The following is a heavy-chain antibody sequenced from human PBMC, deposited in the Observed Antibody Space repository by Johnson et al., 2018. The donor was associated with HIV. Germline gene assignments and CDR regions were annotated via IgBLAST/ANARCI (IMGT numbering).Heavy chain of an antibody. CDR2: ISWNSGSI. Sequence: VQLVESGGGLVQPGRSLRLSCAASGFTFDDNAMHWVRQAPGKGLEWVSGISWNSGSIGYADSVKGRFTISRDNSKNTLYLQMNSLRAEDTAVYYCSRELGEDDYDDSGGDAFDIWGQGTMVTVSS. CDR1: GFTFDDNA. D-gene: IGHD3-22*01. J-gene: IGHJ3*02. CDR3: SRELGEDDYDDSGGDAFDI. V-gene: IGHV3-9*01.